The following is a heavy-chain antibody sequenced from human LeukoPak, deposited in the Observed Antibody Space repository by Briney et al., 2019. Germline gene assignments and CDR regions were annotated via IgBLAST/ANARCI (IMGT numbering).Heavy chain of an antibody. D-gene: IGHD3-22*01. V-gene: IGHV1-2*02. CDR2: INPNSGGT. Sequence: GASVKVSCKASGYTFTGYYMHWVRQAPGQGLEWMGWINPNSGGTNYAQKFQGRVTMTRDTSISTAYMELSRLRSDDTAVYYCARGLYDSSEDAFDIWGQGTMVTVSS. J-gene: IGHJ3*02. CDR3: ARGLYDSSEDAFDI. CDR1: GYTFTGYY.